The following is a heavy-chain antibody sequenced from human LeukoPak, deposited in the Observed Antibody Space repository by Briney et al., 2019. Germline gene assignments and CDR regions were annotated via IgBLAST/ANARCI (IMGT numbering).Heavy chain of an antibody. J-gene: IGHJ4*02. D-gene: IGHD5-12*01. CDR1: GFTFSSYA. CDR2: ISGSGDGT. CDR3: AKASSGYDTLDY. Sequence: GGSLRLSCVASGFTFSSYAMSWVRQAPGKGLEWVSAISGSGDGTFYADFVKGRFTISRDNSKNTLYLQMNSLRAEDTAVYYCAKASSGYDTLDYWGQGTLVTVSS. V-gene: IGHV3-23*01.